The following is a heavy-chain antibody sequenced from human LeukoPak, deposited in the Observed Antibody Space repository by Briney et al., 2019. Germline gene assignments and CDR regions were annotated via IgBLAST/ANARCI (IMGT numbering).Heavy chain of an antibody. V-gene: IGHV1-69*02. Sequence: SVKVSCKASGGTFSSYTISWVRQAPGQGLEWMGRIIPTLGIANYAQKFQGRVTITADKSTSTAYMELSSLRSEDTAVYYCACSTYYDFWSGYYFYPWGQGTLVTVSS. J-gene: IGHJ5*02. CDR3: ACSTYYDFWSGYYFYP. CDR1: GGTFSSYT. CDR2: IIPTLGIA. D-gene: IGHD3-3*01.